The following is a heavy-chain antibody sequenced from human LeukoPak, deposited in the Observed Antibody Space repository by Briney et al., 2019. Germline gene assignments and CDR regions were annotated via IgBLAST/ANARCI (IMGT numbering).Heavy chain of an antibody. CDR3: ARRGAPVAGTGLDY. J-gene: IGHJ4*02. V-gene: IGHV4-38-2*01. D-gene: IGHD6-19*01. Sequence: PSETLSLTCAASGYSISSGYYWGWLQHPPGRGLEWIRSIYHSGSTYYNPSLKSRVTISVDTSKNQFSLKLSSVAAADTAVYYCARRGAPVAGTGLDYWGQGTLVTVSS. CDR2: IYHSGST. CDR1: GYSISSGYY.